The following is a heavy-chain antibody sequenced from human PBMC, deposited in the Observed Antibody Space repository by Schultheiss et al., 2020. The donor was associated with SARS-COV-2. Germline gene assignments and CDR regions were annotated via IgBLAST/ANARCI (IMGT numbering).Heavy chain of an antibody. CDR2: IYYSGST. J-gene: IGHJ5*02. V-gene: IGHV4-61*01. CDR1: GGSISSGSYY. Sequence: SETLSLTCTVSGGSISSGSYYWSWIRQPPGKGLEWIGYIYYSGSTNYNPSLKSRVTISVDTSKNQFSLKLSSVTAADTAVYYCARVAHYVSYYDFWSAKVWFDPWGQGTLVTVSS. CDR3: ARVAHYVSYYDFWSAKVWFDP. D-gene: IGHD3-3*01.